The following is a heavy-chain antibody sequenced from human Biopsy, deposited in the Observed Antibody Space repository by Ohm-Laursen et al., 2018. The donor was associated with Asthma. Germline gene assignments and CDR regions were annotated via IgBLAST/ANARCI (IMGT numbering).Heavy chain of an antibody. CDR1: GFDLRDYT. D-gene: IGHD3-10*01. CDR2: ISSLSRYI. V-gene: IGHV3-21*01. CDR3: SRDFTIGSGSPFHF. Sequence: GSLRLSCTASGFDLRDYTMNWVRQAPGKGLEWVASISSLSRYIYHATSLRGRFTISRDNAKRSLYLQMDSLRGDDTAVYYCSRDFTIGSGSPFHFWGRGTLVTVSP. J-gene: IGHJ4*02.